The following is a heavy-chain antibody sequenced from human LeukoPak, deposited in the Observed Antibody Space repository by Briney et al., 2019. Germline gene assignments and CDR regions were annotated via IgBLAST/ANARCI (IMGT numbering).Heavy chain of an antibody. D-gene: IGHD4-17*01. V-gene: IGHV3-23*01. CDR1: GFTFSDYY. CDR3: AKDPRDFGDY. CDR2: ISGSGGST. J-gene: IGHJ4*02. Sequence: GGSLRLSCTASGFTFSDYYMTWIRQAPGKGLEWVSAISGSGGSTYYADSVKGRFTISRDNSKNTLYLQMNSLRAEDTAVYYCAKDPRDFGDYWGQGTLVTVSS.